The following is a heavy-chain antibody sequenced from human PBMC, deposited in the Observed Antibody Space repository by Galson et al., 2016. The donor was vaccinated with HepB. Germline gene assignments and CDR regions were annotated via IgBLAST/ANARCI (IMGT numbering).Heavy chain of an antibody. CDR3: ARDRVWFGELYGMDV. Sequence: SVKVSCKASGYTFSNYYMHWVRQAPGQGLEWMGKINPSGGSTSYAQKFQGRVTMTRDTSTSTVYMELSSLRSEDTAVYYCARDRVWFGELYGMDVWGQGTTVIVSS. V-gene: IGHV1-46*01. CDR2: INPSGGST. D-gene: IGHD3-10*01. J-gene: IGHJ6*02. CDR1: GYTFSNYY.